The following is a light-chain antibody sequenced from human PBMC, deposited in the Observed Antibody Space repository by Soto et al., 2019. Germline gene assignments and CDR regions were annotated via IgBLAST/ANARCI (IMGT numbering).Light chain of an antibody. Sequence: DIVLTQSPVTLSLSPGDRATLSCRASQSISTYLAWFQQKPGQAPRLLIYDASNRAAGVPARFTGSGSGTDFTLSISSLEPEDFAVYYCQHRSTGIPDFGQGTRLEIK. CDR3: QHRSTGIPD. CDR1: QSISTY. J-gene: IGKJ5*01. CDR2: DAS. V-gene: IGKV3-11*01.